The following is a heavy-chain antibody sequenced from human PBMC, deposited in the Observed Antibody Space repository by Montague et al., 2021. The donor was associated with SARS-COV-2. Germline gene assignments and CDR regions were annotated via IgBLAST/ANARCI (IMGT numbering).Heavy chain of an antibody. Sequence: SETLSLTCTVSGDSTSCPNCYWGWIRQPPGKGLDWIGNIYNSGSTYYNPSLKSRLTVSIDTSKNQFSLKLTSVTAADTAVYYCARHRKYGYHSFDNWFHPWGQGTLVTVSS. D-gene: IGHD4-17*01. CDR1: GDSTSCPNCY. CDR3: ARHRKYGYHSFDNWFHP. V-gene: IGHV4-39*01. J-gene: IGHJ5*02. CDR2: IYNSGST.